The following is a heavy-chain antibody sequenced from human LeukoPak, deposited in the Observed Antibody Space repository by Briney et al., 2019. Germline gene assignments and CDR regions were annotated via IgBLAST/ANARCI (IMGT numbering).Heavy chain of an antibody. CDR3: ARPEAYGDYG. J-gene: IGHJ4*02. V-gene: IGHV3-21*01. CDR1: GFTFSSYS. D-gene: IGHD4-17*01. CDR2: ISSSSSYI. Sequence: PGGSLRLSCAASGFTFSSYSMNWVRQAPGKGLEWISSISSSSSYIYYADSVKGRFTSSRDNAKNSLYLQMNSLRAEDTAVYYCARPEAYGDYGWGQGTLVTVSS.